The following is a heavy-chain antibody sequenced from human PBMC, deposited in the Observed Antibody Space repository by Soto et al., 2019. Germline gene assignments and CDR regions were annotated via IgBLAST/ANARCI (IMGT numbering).Heavy chain of an antibody. J-gene: IGHJ4*02. CDR3: ARHIAVSGTRGFDH. CDR1: GGSITSNW. D-gene: IGHD2-21*01. Sequence: QVQLQESGPGLMKPSGTLSLTCAVSGGSITSNWWSWVRPPPGKGLEWIAEIFHTGSANYNPSLMGRLTISMDKSRNHLSLNLNSVTAADTAVYYCARHIAVSGTRGFDHWGQGTLVTVSS. V-gene: IGHV4-4*02. CDR2: IFHTGSA.